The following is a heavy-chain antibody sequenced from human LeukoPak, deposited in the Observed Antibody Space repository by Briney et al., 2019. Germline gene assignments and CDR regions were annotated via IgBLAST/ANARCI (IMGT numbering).Heavy chain of an antibody. J-gene: IGHJ6*02. D-gene: IGHD3-3*01. CDR2: IWHDGSDK. CDR1: GFTFHNFA. CDR3: AKVRGSGYDFWSGPPSYYYYYGMDV. V-gene: IGHV3-30*02. Sequence: GGSLRLSCAASGFTFHNFAMHWVRQAPGRGLEWVAIIWHDGSDKYYADSVKGRFIISRDNSKNTLYLQMNSLRAEDTAVYYCAKVRGSGYDFWSGPPSYYYYYGMDVWGQGTTVTVSS.